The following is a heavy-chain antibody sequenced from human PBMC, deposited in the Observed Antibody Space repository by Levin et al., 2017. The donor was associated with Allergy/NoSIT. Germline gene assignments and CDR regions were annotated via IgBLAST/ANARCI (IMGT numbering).Heavy chain of an antibody. CDR2: LSDGGGGT. CDR3: AREYSRYPQNWIDR. CDR1: GFTFSSYA. Sequence: GGSLRLSCAASGFTFSSYAMSWVRQAPGKGLEWVSALSDGGGGTYYADSVKGRFTISRDISKNTLFLQMNSLRVDDTAVYYCAREYSRYPQNWIDRWGQGTLVTVSS. V-gene: IGHV3-23*01. J-gene: IGHJ5*02. D-gene: IGHD6-6*01.